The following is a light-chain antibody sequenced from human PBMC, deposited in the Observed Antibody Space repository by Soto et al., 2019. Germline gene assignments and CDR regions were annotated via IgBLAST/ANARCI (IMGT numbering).Light chain of an antibody. J-gene: IGKJ5*01. CDR1: RSVRSY. Sequence: EIVLTQSPATLSLSPGERATLSCRASRSVRSYLAWYQQKPGQAPRLLIYDASNRAAGIPARFSGSGSETDFTLTISNLEPEDFAVNYCHQRYSWPPITFGQGTRLEIK. V-gene: IGKV3-11*01. CDR2: DAS. CDR3: HQRYSWPPIT.